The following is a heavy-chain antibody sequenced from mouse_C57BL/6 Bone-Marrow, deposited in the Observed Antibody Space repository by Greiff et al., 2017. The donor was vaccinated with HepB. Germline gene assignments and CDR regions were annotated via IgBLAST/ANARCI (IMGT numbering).Heavy chain of an antibody. CDR3: ARNRDYYGSSSAYYFDY. V-gene: IGHV2-2*01. Sequence: QVQLKESGPGLVQPSQSLSITCTVSGFSLTSYGVHWVRQSPGKGLEWLGVIWSGGSTDYNAAFISRLSISKDNSKSQVFFKMNSLQADDTAIYYCARNRDYYGSSSAYYFDYWGQGTTLTVSS. CDR2: IWSGGST. D-gene: IGHD1-1*01. CDR1: GFSLTSYG. J-gene: IGHJ2*01.